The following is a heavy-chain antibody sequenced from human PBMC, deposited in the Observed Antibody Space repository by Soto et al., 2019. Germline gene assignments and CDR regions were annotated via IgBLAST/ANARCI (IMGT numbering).Heavy chain of an antibody. D-gene: IGHD2-15*01. CDR3: ARDLQDLVAATDNWFDP. Sequence: ASVKVSCKASGGTFSSYTISWVRQAPGQGLEWMGRIIPILGIANYAQKFQGRVTITADKSTSTAYMELSSLRSEDTAVYYCARDLQDLVAATDNWFDPWGQGTLVTVSS. J-gene: IGHJ5*02. CDR1: GGTFSSYT. CDR2: IIPILGIA. V-gene: IGHV1-69*04.